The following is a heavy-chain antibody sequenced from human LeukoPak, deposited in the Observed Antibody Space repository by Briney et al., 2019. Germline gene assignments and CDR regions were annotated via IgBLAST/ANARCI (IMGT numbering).Heavy chain of an antibody. CDR2: ISSYNGNT. V-gene: IGHV1-18*01. CDR3: ARGRRQLERQMYWFDP. J-gene: IGHJ5*02. D-gene: IGHD1-1*01. Sequence: ASLKVSCKASGYTFTSYGISWVRQTPGQGLEWMGSISSYNGNTNYAKKLQGRVTMTTDTSTSTAYMELRSLRSDDTAVYYCARGRRQLERQMYWFDPWGQGTLVTVSS. CDR1: GYTFTSYG.